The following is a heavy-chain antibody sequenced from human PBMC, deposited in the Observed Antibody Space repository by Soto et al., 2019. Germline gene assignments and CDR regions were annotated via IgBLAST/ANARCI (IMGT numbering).Heavy chain of an antibody. CDR1: GFTFSSYG. J-gene: IGHJ6*02. CDR2: IWYDGTKK. Sequence: GGSLRLSCAASGFTFSSYGMHWVRQAPGKGLEWVAVIWYDGTKKYYADSVKGRFTISRDNAKNSLYLQMNSLRAEDTAVYYCARDHKGGYYYYGMDVWGQGTTVTVSS. V-gene: IGHV3-33*01. CDR3: ARDHKGGYYYYGMDV.